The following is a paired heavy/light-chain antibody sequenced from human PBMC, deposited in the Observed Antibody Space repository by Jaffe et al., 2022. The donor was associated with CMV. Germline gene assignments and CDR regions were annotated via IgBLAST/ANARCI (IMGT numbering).Light chain of an antibody. J-gene: IGKJ1*01. V-gene: IGKV4-1*01. CDR2: WAS. Sequence: DIVMTQSPDSLAVSLGERATINCKSSQSVLYNSDNKNYLSWYQQKPGQPPKLLLYWASTRESGVPDRFSGSGSGTDFTLTISSLQAEDVAVYYCQQYYSTPGTFGQGTKVEIK. CDR1: QSVLYNSDNKNY. CDR3: QQYYSTPGT.
Heavy chain of an antibody. Sequence: QVQLVESGGGVVQPGRSLRLSCAASGFTFSSYGMHWVRQAPGKGLEWVAVASHDGSDKYYADSVKGRFTISRDHSKNTLSLQMSSLRPEDTAVYYCAKGYSSSWLGYFDLWGRGTLVTVSS. V-gene: IGHV3-30*18. CDR2: ASHDGSDK. CDR1: GFTFSSYG. CDR3: AKGYSSSWLGYFDL. J-gene: IGHJ2*01. D-gene: IGHD6-13*01.